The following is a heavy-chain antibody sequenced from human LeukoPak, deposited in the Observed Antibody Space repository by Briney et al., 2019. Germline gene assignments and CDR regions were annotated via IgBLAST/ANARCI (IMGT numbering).Heavy chain of an antibody. J-gene: IGHJ3*02. CDR3: ARGPYGDYPGGAFDI. D-gene: IGHD4-17*01. CDR1: GFTFSSYW. Sequence: GGSLRLSCAASGFTFSSYWLHWVRHAPGRGLVWVSRINTDGSSTTYADSVKGRFTISRDNAKNTLYLQMYSLRAEDTAVYYCARGPYGDYPGGAFDIWGQGTMVTVSS. CDR2: INTDGSST. V-gene: IGHV3-74*01.